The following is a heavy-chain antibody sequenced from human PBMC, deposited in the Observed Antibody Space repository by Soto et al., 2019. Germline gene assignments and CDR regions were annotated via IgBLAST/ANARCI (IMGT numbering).Heavy chain of an antibody. Sequence: SQTLSLTCAISGDSVSSNSAAWNWIRQSPSRGLEWLGRTYYRSKWYNDYAVSVKSRITINSDTSKNQFSLQLNSVTPEDTAVYYCVRDSVTLVRGVGGSVGDYYYYGMDVWGQGTTVTVSS. CDR1: GDSVSSNSAA. J-gene: IGHJ6*02. D-gene: IGHD3-10*01. V-gene: IGHV6-1*01. CDR3: VRDSVTLVRGVGGSVGDYYYYGMDV. CDR2: TYYRSKWYN.